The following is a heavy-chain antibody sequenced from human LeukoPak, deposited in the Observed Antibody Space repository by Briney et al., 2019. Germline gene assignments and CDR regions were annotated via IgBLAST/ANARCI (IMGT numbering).Heavy chain of an antibody. CDR2: ISGSSSNI. CDR1: GFTFSSYN. CDR3: ARENDGDYYFDY. D-gene: IGHD4-17*01. J-gene: IGHJ4*02. V-gene: IGHV3-21*01. Sequence: GGSLRLSCAASGFTFSSYNMNWVRQAPGKGLEWVSSISGSSSNINYADSVKGRFTISRDNAKNSLYLQMNSLRVEDTAVYSCARENDGDYYFDYWGQGTLVTVSS.